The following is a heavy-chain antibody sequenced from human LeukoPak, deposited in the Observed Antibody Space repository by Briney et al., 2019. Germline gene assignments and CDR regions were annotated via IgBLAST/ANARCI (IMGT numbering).Heavy chain of an antibody. V-gene: IGHV1-69*06. CDR2: FIPIFGTA. CDR3: ARPPRYCSSTSCYDDWYFDL. CDR1: GGTFSSYA. Sequence: SVKVSCKASGGTFSSYAISWVRQAPGQGLEWMGGFIPIFGTANYAQKFQGRVTITADKSTSTAYMELSSLRSEDTAVYYCARPPRYCSSTSCYDDWYFDLWGRGTLVTVSS. J-gene: IGHJ2*01. D-gene: IGHD2-2*01.